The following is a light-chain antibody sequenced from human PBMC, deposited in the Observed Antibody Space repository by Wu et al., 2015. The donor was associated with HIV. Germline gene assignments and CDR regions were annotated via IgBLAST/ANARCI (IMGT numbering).Light chain of an antibody. V-gene: IGKV1-33*01. CDR2: DAS. Sequence: DIQMTQSPSSLSASVGDRVTITCQASQDISKYLNWYQHKPGKAPKLLIYDASNLETGVPSTFSGSGSGTVFTFTISNLKSEDVATYYCQQYDVLPITFGPGTKVHIK. CDR1: QDISKY. J-gene: IGKJ3*01. CDR3: QQYDVLPIT.